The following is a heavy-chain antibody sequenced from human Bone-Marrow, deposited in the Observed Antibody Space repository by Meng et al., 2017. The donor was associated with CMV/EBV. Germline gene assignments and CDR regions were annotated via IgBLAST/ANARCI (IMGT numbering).Heavy chain of an antibody. J-gene: IGHJ3*02. CDR2: IYPGDSDT. Sequence: KVSCKGSGYSFTSYWIGWVRQMPGKGLEWMGIIYPGDSDTRYSPSFQGQVTISADKSISTAYLQWSSLKASDTAMYYGARAPAGIVVVPAAPTRWAFDIWGQGTMVTVSS. V-gene: IGHV5-51*01. CDR1: GYSFTSYW. CDR3: ARAPAGIVVVPAAPTRWAFDI. D-gene: IGHD2-2*01.